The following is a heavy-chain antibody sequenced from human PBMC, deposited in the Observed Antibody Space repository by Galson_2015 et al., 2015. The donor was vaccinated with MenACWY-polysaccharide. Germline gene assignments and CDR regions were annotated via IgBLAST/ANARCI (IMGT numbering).Heavy chain of an antibody. CDR2: ISWNSGSI. Sequence: SLRLSCAASGFTFDDYAMHWVRQAPGKGLEWVSGISWNSGSIGYADSVKGRFTISRDNAKNSLYLQMNSLRAEDTALYYCVKDSLCYDSSGYDAFDIWGQGTMVTVSS. D-gene: IGHD3-22*01. CDR1: GFTFDDYA. CDR3: VKDSLCYDSSGYDAFDI. V-gene: IGHV3-9*01. J-gene: IGHJ3*02.